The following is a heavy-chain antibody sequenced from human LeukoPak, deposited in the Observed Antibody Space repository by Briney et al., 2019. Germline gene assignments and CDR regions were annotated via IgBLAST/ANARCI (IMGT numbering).Heavy chain of an antibody. CDR3: AKAGIAAHYNWFDP. D-gene: IGHD6-25*01. Sequence: GGSLRLSCAASGFTFSSYAMHWVRQAPGKGLEWVAVISYDGSNKYYADSVKGRFTISRDNSKNTLYLQMNSLRAEDTAVYYCAKAGIAAHYNWFDPWGQGTLVTVSS. J-gene: IGHJ5*02. CDR2: ISYDGSNK. CDR1: GFTFSSYA. V-gene: IGHV3-30-3*01.